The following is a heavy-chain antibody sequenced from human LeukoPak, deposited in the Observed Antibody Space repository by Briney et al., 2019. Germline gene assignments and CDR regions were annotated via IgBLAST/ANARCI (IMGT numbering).Heavy chain of an antibody. V-gene: IGHV1-69*05. D-gene: IGHD2-21*02. CDR2: IIPIFGTA. CDR1: GGTFSSYA. Sequence: SVKVSCKASGGTFSSYAISWVRQAPGQGLEWMGRIIPIFGTANYAQKFQGRVTITTDKSTSTAYMELSSLRSEDAAVYYCARGDYFSPYYFDYWGQGTLVTVSS. J-gene: IGHJ4*02. CDR3: ARGDYFSPYYFDY.